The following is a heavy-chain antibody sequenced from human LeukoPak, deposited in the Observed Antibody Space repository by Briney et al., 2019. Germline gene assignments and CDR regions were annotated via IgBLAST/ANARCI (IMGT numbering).Heavy chain of an antibody. D-gene: IGHD2-15*01. V-gene: IGHV1-3*01. CDR1: GYTFTTYT. CDR2: MHAGNENT. Sequence: ASVKVSCKASGYTFTTYTMHWVRQAPGQGLEWMGWMHAGNENTKYSQKFQGRVTITWDTSASTAYMELSSLRSEDTAVYYCAASVLAANFDYWGQGTLVTVSS. J-gene: IGHJ4*02. CDR3: AASVLAANFDY.